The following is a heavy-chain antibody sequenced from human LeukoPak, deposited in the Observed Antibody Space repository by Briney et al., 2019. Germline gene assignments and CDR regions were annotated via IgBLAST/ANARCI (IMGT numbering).Heavy chain of an antibody. J-gene: IGHJ1*01. Sequence: ASVKVSCKASGYTFTSYAMNWVRQAPGQGLEWMGWINTNTGNPTYAQGFTGRFVFSLDTSVSTAYLQISSPKAEDTAVYYCARPYSSGWRRGKYFQHWGQGTLVTVSS. CDR1: GYTFTSYA. CDR3: ARPYSSGWRRGKYFQH. D-gene: IGHD6-19*01. V-gene: IGHV7-4-1*02. CDR2: INTNTGNP.